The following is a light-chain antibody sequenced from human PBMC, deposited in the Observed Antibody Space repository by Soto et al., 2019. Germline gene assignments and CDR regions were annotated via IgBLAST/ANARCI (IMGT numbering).Light chain of an antibody. J-gene: IGKJ3*01. CDR2: DAS. CDR1: QSIVGW. CDR3: QHYNSFSST. Sequence: IQMTPSPSTLSASVGDRVTITCRASQSIVGWLAWYQQKPGIVPKLLIYDASSLESGVPSRFSGSGSGTEFALTISSRQPDDFATYYCQHYNSFSSTFGPGTKVDIK. V-gene: IGKV1-5*01.